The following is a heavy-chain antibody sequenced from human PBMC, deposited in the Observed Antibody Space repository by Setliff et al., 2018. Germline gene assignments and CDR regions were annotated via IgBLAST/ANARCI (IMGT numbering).Heavy chain of an antibody. CDR2: ISVYTGHT. Sequence: ASVKVSCKASGYAFINYYMFWVRQAPGQGPEWMGWISVYTGHTKSAQKFQGRVTMTTDTSTSTAYMELRSLTSDDTAVYYCARLVRFCTRTACQRVAGAESWGQGTLVTVSS. D-gene: IGHD2-8*01. V-gene: IGHV1-18*04. CDR1: GYAFINYY. J-gene: IGHJ5*01. CDR3: ARLVRFCTRTACQRVAGAES.